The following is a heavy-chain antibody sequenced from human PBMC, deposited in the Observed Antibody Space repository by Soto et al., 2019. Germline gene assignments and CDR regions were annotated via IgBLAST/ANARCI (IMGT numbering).Heavy chain of an antibody. CDR3: ARDVGIHDAFDI. J-gene: IGHJ3*02. V-gene: IGHV4-59*13. CDR1: TDSFNDYY. CDR2: IYHTGNT. Sequence: QVRLHESGPGLVKPSETLSLTCTVSTDSFNDYYWSWIRQPTGKGLEWLGSIYHTGNTNYNPSLESRVSISVDTSKIQFSLSLSSVTAADTAVYYCARDVGIHDAFDIWGQGTLVTVSS. D-gene: IGHD5-18*01.